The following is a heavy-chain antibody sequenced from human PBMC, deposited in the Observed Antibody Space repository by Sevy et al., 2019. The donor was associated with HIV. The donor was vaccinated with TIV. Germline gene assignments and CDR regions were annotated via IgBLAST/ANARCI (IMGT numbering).Heavy chain of an antibody. CDR2: ISFDEKYK. V-gene: IGHV3-30*02. J-gene: IGHJ3*01. Sequence: GGSLRLSCAASGFTFTSYGIHWVRQAPGKGLECVAKISFDEKYKYYAESVKGRFTISRDISKNMVFLEMNSLRPDDTGVYHCAKVLGFGSGYDYAFDFWGQGTMVTVSS. CDR1: GFTFTSYG. D-gene: IGHD5-12*01. CDR3: AKVLGFGSGYDYAFDF.